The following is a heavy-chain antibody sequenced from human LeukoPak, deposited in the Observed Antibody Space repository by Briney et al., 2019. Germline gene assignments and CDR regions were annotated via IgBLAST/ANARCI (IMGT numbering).Heavy chain of an antibody. Sequence: QPGGSLRLSCAASGFTFSSYGMHWVRQAPGKGLEWVAVISYDGSNKYYADSVKGRFTISRDNSKNTLYLQMNSLRAEDTAVYYCAGDRVLYSYGQDYYFDYWGQGTLVTVSS. CDR1: GFTFSSYG. CDR2: ISYDGSNK. D-gene: IGHD5-18*01. V-gene: IGHV3-30*03. J-gene: IGHJ4*02. CDR3: AGDRVLYSYGQDYYFDY.